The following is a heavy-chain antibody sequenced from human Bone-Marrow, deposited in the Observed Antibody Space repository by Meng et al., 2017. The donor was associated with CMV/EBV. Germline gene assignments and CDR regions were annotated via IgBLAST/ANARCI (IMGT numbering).Heavy chain of an antibody. CDR3: ARDSYRVTIFGAAAFFDL. CDR2: IKQDGSEK. Sequence: GGSLRLSCAASGFTFSSYWMSWVRQAPGKGLEWVANIKQDGSEKCYVDSVKGRFTISRDNAKNSLYLQMNSLRAEDTAVYYCARDSYRVTIFGAAAFFDLWGRGTLVTVSS. J-gene: IGHJ2*01. CDR1: GFTFSSYW. V-gene: IGHV3-7*01. D-gene: IGHD3-3*01.